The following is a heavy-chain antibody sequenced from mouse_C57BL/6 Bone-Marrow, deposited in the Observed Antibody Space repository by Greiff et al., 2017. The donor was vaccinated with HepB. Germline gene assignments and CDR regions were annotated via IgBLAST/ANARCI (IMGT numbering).Heavy chain of an antibody. CDR3: ARHCIDYDYDFYAMDY. J-gene: IGHJ4*01. Sequence: EVQLVESGGGLVKPGGSLKLSCAASGFTFSDYGMHWVRQAPEKGLEWVAYISSGSSTINYADTVKGRFTISRDKAKNTLFLQMTSLRSEDTAMYYCARHCIDYDYDFYAMDYWGQGTSVTVSS. CDR1: GFTFSDYG. V-gene: IGHV5-17*01. D-gene: IGHD2-4*01. CDR2: ISSGSSTI.